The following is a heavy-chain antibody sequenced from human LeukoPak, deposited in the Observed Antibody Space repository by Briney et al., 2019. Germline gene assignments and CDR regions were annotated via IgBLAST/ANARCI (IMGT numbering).Heavy chain of an antibody. D-gene: IGHD5-12*01. CDR2: IGSSDTM. CDR3: AREGRSGYDLTGYYGMDV. CDR1: GFTFSTYE. V-gene: IGHV3-48*03. J-gene: IGHJ6*04. Sequence: GGSLRLSCAASGFTFSTYEMNWVRQAPGKGLEWVSYIGSSDTMYYADSVKGRFTIFRDNAKNSLYLQMNSLRAEDTAIYYCAREGRSGYDLTGYYGMDVWGKGNTVTVSS.